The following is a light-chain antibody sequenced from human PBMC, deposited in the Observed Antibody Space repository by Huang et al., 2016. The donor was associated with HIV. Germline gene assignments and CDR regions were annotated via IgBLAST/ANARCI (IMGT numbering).Light chain of an antibody. Sequence: IRMTQSPSSLSASTGDRVTITCRANQDINNFLAWYQQRPGSVPKLLIYAASTLQSGVPSRFSGNGSGTDFTLTICCLHSEDVSTYYCQQYDIHPLTFGPGTRVDIK. CDR1: QDINNF. V-gene: IGKV1-8*01. CDR3: QQYDIHPLT. CDR2: AAS. J-gene: IGKJ3*01.